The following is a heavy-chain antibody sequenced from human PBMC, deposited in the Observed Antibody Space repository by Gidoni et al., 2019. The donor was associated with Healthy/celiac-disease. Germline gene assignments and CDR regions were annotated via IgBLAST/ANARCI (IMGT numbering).Heavy chain of an antibody. J-gene: IGHJ5*02. CDR1: GGSFSGYY. CDR3: ARESQWLILNWFDP. CDR2: INHSGST. V-gene: IGHV4-34*01. D-gene: IGHD6-19*01. Sequence: QVQLQQWGAGLLKPSETLSLTCAVYGGSFSGYYWSWIRQPPGKGLEWIGEINHSGSTNYNPSLKSRVTISVDTSKNQFSLKLSSVTAADTAVYYCARESQWLILNWFDPWGQGTLVTVSS.